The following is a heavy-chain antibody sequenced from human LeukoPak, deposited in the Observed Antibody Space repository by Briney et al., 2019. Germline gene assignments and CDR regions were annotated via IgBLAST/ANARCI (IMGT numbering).Heavy chain of an antibody. D-gene: IGHD1-1*01. V-gene: IGHV1-18*01. J-gene: IGHJ5*02. Sequence: ASVKVSCKASGYTFTSYDINWVRQAPGQGLEWMGWISAYNGNTNYAQKLQGRVTMTTDTSTSAAYMELRSLRSDDTAVYYCARQTYNAWFDPWGQGTLVTVSS. CDR3: ARQTYNAWFDP. CDR1: GYTFTSYD. CDR2: ISAYNGNT.